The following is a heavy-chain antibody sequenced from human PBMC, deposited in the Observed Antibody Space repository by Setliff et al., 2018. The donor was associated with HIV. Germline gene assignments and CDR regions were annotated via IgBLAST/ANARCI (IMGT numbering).Heavy chain of an antibody. CDR3: ARDYNYIFDS. D-gene: IGHD3-22*01. CDR2: IRGKSDII. CDR1: GFTFSSYW. V-gene: IGHV3-48*01. J-gene: IGHJ4*02. Sequence: GESLKISCAASGFTFSSYWMSWVRQAPGKGLEWISHIRGKSDIIKYAESVMGRFTISRDNAKNSLYLEMNSLRAEDTAIYYCARDYNYIFDSWGQGVLVTVSS.